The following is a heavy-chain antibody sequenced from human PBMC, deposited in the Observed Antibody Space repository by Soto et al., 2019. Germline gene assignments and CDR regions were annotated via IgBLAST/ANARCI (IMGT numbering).Heavy chain of an antibody. J-gene: IGHJ4*02. V-gene: IGHV1-18*01. Sequence: QVQLVQSGAEVKKPGASVKVSCKASGYTFSSYHISRVRQAPGQGLEWRGWISAYNGNTNYAQKLQTRVTMTTDTAASTAYKELRSLRSDDTAVYYGERDGPPNDYGGQGTLVTVSS. CDR2: ISAYNGNT. CDR1: GYTFSSYH. CDR3: ERDGPPNDY.